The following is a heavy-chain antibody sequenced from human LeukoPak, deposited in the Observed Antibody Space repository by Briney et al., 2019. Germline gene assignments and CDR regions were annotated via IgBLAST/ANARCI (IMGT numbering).Heavy chain of an antibody. D-gene: IGHD3-3*01. Sequence: PGGSLRLSCAASGFTFDDYAMHWVRQAPGKGLEWVSGISWNSGSIGYADSVKGRFTISRDNAKNSLYLQMNSLRAEDTAVYYCASEGDMRFLSAFDYWGQGTLVTVSS. CDR3: ASEGDMRFLSAFDY. J-gene: IGHJ4*02. CDR2: ISWNSGSI. V-gene: IGHV3-9*01. CDR1: GFTFDDYA.